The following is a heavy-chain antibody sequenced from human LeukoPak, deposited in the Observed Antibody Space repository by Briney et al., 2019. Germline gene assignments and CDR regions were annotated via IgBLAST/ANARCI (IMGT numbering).Heavy chain of an antibody. CDR1: GYTFTSYA. J-gene: IGHJ3*02. Sequence: ASVKVSCKASGYTFTSYAMNWVRQAPGQGLEWMGWINTNTGNPTYAQGFTGRFVFSLDTSVSTAYLQISSLKAEDTAVYYCAREYCSSTSCPRGAWVAFDIWGQGTMVTVSS. D-gene: IGHD2-2*01. CDR2: INTNTGNP. CDR3: AREYCSSTSCPRGAWVAFDI. V-gene: IGHV7-4-1*02.